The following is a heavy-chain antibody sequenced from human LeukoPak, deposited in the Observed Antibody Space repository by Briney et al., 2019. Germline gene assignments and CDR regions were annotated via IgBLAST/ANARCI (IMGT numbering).Heavy chain of an antibody. J-gene: IGHJ4*02. D-gene: IGHD3-22*01. Sequence: PSETLSLTCAVSGGSISSHYWSWIRQPPGKGLEWIGYIYYSGSTNYNPSLKSRVTISVDTSKKQFSLKLSSVTTADTAVYYCARSTYYDSRPSPFDYWGQGTLSPSPQ. CDR1: GGSISSHY. CDR3: ARSTYYDSRPSPFDY. V-gene: IGHV4-59*11. CDR2: IYYSGST.